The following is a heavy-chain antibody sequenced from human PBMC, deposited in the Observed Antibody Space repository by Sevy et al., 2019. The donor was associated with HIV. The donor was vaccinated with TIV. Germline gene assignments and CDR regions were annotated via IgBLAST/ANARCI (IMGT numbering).Heavy chain of an antibody. V-gene: IGHV3-15*01. CDR3: TTYYYDSSGYYYVPDY. CDR1: GFTFSNAW. D-gene: IGHD3-22*01. Sequence: GGSLRLSCAASGFTFSNAWMSWVRQAPGKGLEWVGRIKSKTDGGTTDYAAPVKGRFTISRDDSKNTLYLQMNSLKTEDTAVYYCTTYYYDSSGYYYVPDYWDQGTLVTVSS. CDR2: IKSKTDGGTT. J-gene: IGHJ4*02.